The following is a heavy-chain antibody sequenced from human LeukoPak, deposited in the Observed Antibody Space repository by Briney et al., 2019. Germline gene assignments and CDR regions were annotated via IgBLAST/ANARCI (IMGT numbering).Heavy chain of an antibody. V-gene: IGHV4-34*01. J-gene: IGHJ3*02. CDR2: INHSGST. CDR3: ARGPPLYSSSWRARGAFDI. D-gene: IGHD6-13*01. Sequence: SETLSLTCAVYGGSFSGYYWSWTRQPPGKGLEWIGEINHSGSTNYNPSLKSRVTISVDTSKNQFSLKLSSVTAADTAVYYCARGPPLYSSSWRARGAFDIWGQGTMVTVSS. CDR1: GGSFSGYY.